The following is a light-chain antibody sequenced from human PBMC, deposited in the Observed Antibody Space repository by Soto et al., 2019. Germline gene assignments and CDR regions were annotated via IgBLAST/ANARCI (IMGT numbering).Light chain of an antibody. CDR1: SSEVGGYNY. J-gene: IGLJ2*01. CDR3: SSYTSSSTLL. Sequence: QSVLTQPASVSGSPGQSITISCTGTSSEVGGYNYVSWYQQHPGKAPKLMIYEVSNRPSGVSNRFSGSKSGNTASLTISGLQAEDEADYYCSSYTSSSTLLFGGGTKLTVL. V-gene: IGLV2-14*01. CDR2: EVS.